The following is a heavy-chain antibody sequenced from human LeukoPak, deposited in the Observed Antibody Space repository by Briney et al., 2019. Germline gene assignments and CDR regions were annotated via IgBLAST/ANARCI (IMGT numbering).Heavy chain of an antibody. Sequence: GSLRLSCAASGFTFSSYAMHWVRQAPGKGLEWVAVISYDGSNKYYADSVEGRFTISRDNSKNTLYLQMNSLRAEDTAVYYCAVPAASFDYWGQGTLVTVSS. D-gene: IGHD2-2*01. J-gene: IGHJ4*02. V-gene: IGHV3-30*01. CDR1: GFTFSSYA. CDR2: ISYDGSNK. CDR3: AVPAASFDY.